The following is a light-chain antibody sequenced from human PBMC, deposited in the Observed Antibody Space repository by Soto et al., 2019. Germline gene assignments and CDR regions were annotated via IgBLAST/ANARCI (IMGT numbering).Light chain of an antibody. Sequence: EIVLIQSPGTLSLSPGEGATLSCRASQSVSSYLAWYQQKPGQAPRLLIYDASNRATGIPARFSGSGSGTDFTLTISSLQPEDFATYYCQQSYSTPLTFGGGTKVDI. CDR2: DAS. CDR1: QSVSSY. V-gene: IGKV3-11*01. CDR3: QQSYSTPLT. J-gene: IGKJ4*01.